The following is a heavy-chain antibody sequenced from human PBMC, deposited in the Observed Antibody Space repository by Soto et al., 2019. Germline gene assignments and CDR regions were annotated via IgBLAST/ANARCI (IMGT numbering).Heavy chain of an antibody. Sequence: ASVKVSCKVSGYTLTELSMHWVRQAPGKGLEWMGGFDPEDGETIYAQKFQGRVTMTEDTSTDTAYMELSSLRSEDTAVYYCATVPLIAAAGTYFQHGGQGTLVTVAS. CDR1: GYTLTELS. J-gene: IGHJ1*01. V-gene: IGHV1-24*01. D-gene: IGHD6-13*01. CDR3: ATVPLIAAAGTYFQH. CDR2: FDPEDGET.